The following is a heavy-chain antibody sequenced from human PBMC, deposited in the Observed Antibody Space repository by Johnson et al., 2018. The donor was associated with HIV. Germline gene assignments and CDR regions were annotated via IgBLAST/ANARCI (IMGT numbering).Heavy chain of an antibody. V-gene: IGHV3-33*06. CDR2: IWYDGTNK. J-gene: IGHJ3*02. D-gene: IGHD2-8*01. Sequence: AVIWYDGTNKDYADSVKGRFTISRDNSKNTLYLQMNSLRAEDTAVYYCAKDRGYCTNGICYYDAFDIWGQGTMVTVSA. CDR3: AKDRGYCTNGICYYDAFDI.